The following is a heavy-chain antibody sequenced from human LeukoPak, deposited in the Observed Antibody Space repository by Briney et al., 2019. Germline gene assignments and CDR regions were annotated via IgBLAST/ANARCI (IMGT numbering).Heavy chain of an antibody. J-gene: IGHJ3*02. CDR1: GYTFTSYA. CDR2: INAGNGNT. V-gene: IGHV1-3*01. Sequence: ASVKVSCKASGYTFTSYAMHWVRQAPGQRLEWMGWINAGNGNTKYSQKFQGRVTITRDTSASTAYMELSSLRAEDTAVYYCAKGRGGYYDSSGYFPEDAFDIWGQGTMVTVSS. D-gene: IGHD3-22*01. CDR3: AKGRGGYYDSSGYFPEDAFDI.